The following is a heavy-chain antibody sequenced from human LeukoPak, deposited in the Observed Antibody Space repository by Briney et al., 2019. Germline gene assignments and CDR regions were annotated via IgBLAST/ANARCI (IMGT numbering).Heavy chain of an antibody. D-gene: IGHD2-15*01. CDR2: ISESGATT. J-gene: IGHJ4*02. V-gene: IGHV3-23*01. Sequence: GGSLRLSCAASGFTFSSYAMNWVRQAPGKGLEWVSSISESGATTYYGDSVKGRFTISRDNSKNTVYLQMNSLRGEDTAVYYRAARGPSWYLDYWGQGILVTVSS. CDR1: GFTFSSYA. CDR3: AARGPSWYLDY.